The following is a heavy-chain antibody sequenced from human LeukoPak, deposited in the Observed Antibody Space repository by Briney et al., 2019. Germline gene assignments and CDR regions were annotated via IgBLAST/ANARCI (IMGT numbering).Heavy chain of an antibody. D-gene: IGHD3-16*01. J-gene: IGHJ4*02. CDR3: ARNSYLKRLDGYDY. Sequence: SETLSLTCTVSGGSISSYYWSWIRQPPGKGLEWIGYIYYSGSTNYNPSLKSRVTISVDTSKNQFSLKLSSVTAADTAVYYCARNSYLKRLDGYDYWGQGTLVTVSS. CDR2: IYYSGST. V-gene: IGHV4-59*01. CDR1: GGSISSYY.